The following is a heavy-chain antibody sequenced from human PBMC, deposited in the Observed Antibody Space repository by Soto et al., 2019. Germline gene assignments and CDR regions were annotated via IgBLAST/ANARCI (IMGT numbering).Heavy chain of an antibody. D-gene: IGHD6-13*01. CDR2: ISYDGGNE. J-gene: IGHJ4*02. Sequence: GGSLRLSCAASGFTFSSHAMHWVRQAPGKGLEWVAIISYDGGNEYYADSVKSRFTISRDNSKNTLYLQMNSLRAEDTAVYYCVKGADPSTSWYNPINDWGQGTLVSVSS. CDR3: VKGADPSTSWYNPIND. V-gene: IGHV3-30*18. CDR1: GFTFSSHA.